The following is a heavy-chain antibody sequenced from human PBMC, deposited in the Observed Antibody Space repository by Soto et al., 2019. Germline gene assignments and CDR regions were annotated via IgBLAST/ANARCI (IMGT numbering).Heavy chain of an antibody. V-gene: IGHV4-39*01. D-gene: IGHD1-26*01. CDR2: IYYSGST. J-gene: IGHJ4*02. CDR3: ARHGKSGSPRWFDY. CDR1: GGSISSSSYY. Sequence: QLQLQESGPGLVKPSETLSLTCTVSGGSISSSSYYWGWIRQPPGKGLEWIGSIYYSGSTYYNPSLKSRVAISVDTSKNQFSLKLSSVTAADTAVYYCARHGKSGSPRWFDYWGQGTLVTVSS.